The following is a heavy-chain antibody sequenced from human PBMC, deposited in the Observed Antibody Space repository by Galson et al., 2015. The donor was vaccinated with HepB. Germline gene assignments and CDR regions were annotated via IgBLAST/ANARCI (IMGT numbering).Heavy chain of an antibody. J-gene: IGHJ6*02. D-gene: IGHD3-9*01. CDR1: GYTFTSYY. Sequence: SVKVSCKASGYTFTSYYMHWVRQAPGQGLEWMGIINPSGGSTSYAQKLQGRVTMTRDTSTSTVYMELSSLRSEDTAVYYCARDDLSILPYYDILTGYYNYGFDYYGMDVWGQGTTVTVSS. CDR2: INPSGGST. CDR3: ARDDLSILPYYDILTGYYNYGFDYYGMDV. V-gene: IGHV1-46*04.